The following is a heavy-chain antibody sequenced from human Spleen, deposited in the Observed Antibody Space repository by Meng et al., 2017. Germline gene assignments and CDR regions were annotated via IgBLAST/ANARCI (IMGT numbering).Heavy chain of an antibody. V-gene: IGHV4-34*01. J-gene: IGHJ5*02. CDR1: GGSFSDYY. CDR2: INHSGST. CDR3: ARGWDDYGRHNWFDP. Sequence: QVQLQQWGAGLLKPSETLSLTCVVSGGSFSDYYWSWIRQPPGKGLEWIGEINHSGSTNYNPSLESRATISVDTSQNNLSLKLSSVTAADSAVYYCARGWDDYGRHNWFDPWGQGTLVTVSS. D-gene: IGHD4-17*01.